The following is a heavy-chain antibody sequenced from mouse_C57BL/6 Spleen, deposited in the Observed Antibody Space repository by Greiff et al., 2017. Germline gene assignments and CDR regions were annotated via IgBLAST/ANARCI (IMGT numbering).Heavy chain of an antibody. CDR3: ADYYGSSYEWYFDV. CDR2: IHPNSGST. V-gene: IGHV1-64*01. Sequence: QVQLQQPGAELVKPGASVKLSCKASGYTFTSYWMHWVKQRPGQGLEWIGMIHPNSGSTNYNEKFKSKATLTVDKSSRTAYMQLSSLTSEDSAVHYCADYYGSSYEWYFDVWGTGTTVTVSS. J-gene: IGHJ1*03. D-gene: IGHD1-1*01. CDR1: GYTFTSYW.